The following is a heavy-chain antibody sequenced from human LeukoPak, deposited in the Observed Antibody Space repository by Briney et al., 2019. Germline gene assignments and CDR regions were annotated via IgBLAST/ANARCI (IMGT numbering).Heavy chain of an antibody. CDR3: ANSVTMVRGVIKRHYYYGVDV. V-gene: IGHV3-23*01. D-gene: IGHD3-10*01. Sequence: QTGGSLRLSCAASGFTFSSYAMSWVRQAPGKGLEWVSAISGSGGSTYYADSVEGRFTISRDNSKNTLYLQMNGLRAEDTAVYYCANSVTMVRGVIKRHYYYGVDVWGKGTTVTVSS. CDR2: ISGSGGST. J-gene: IGHJ6*04. CDR1: GFTFSSYA.